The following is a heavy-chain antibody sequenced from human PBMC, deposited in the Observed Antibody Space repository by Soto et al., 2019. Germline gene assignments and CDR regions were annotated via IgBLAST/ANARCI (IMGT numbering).Heavy chain of an antibody. CDR1: GGSFSGYY. CDR3: ARGGIAVAGTGRGAHQMDV. V-gene: IGHV4-34*01. CDR2: INHSGST. J-gene: IGHJ6*02. Sequence: SETLSLTCAVYGGSFSGYYWSWIRQPPGKGLEWIGEINHSGSTNYNPSLKSRVTISVDTSKNQFSLKLSSVTAADTAVYYCARGGIAVAGTGRGAHQMDVWGQGTTVTVSS. D-gene: IGHD6-19*01.